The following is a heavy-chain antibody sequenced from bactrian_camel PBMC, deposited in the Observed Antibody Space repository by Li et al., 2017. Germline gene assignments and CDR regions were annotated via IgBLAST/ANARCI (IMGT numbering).Heavy chain of an antibody. J-gene: IGHJ4*01. CDR1: GDTSSWSC. CDR3: KRESTILTRSTCFDI. D-gene: IGHD4*01. V-gene: IGHV3S40*01. Sequence: DVQLVESGGASVQAGGSLRLSCTASGDTSSWSCMGWFREPPGKEREGVAVIWPGGRSIDFADSVKGRFTISRDNAKNTVYLQMSSLKPEDTAMYFCKRESTILTRSTCFDIWGQGTQVTVS. CDR2: IWPGGRSI.